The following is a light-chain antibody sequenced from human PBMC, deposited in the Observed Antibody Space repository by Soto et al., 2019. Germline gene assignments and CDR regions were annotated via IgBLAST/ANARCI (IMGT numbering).Light chain of an antibody. Sequence: EIVLTQSPGTLSLSPGERATLSCRARQSVSSSYFAWYQQKPGQATRLLIYGASSRATGIPDRFSGSGSGTDFTLTISRLEPEDFAVYYCQQYGSSLMYTCGQGTKLEIK. CDR1: QSVSSSY. CDR3: QQYGSSLMYT. J-gene: IGKJ2*01. V-gene: IGKV3-20*01. CDR2: GAS.